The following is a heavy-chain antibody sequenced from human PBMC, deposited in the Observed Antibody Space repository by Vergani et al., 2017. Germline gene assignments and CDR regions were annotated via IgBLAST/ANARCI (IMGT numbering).Heavy chain of an antibody. CDR2: IIPILGIA. CDR3: AGGGYDYGGYYYYGMDV. J-gene: IGHJ6*02. CDR1: GGTFSSYT. V-gene: IGHV1-69*02. D-gene: IGHD5-12*01. Sequence: QVQLVQSGAEVKKPGSSVKVSCKASGGTFSSYTISWVRQAPGQGLEWMGRIIPILGIANYAQKFQGRVTITADKSTSTAYMELSSLRSEDTAVYYCAGGGYDYGGYYYYGMDVWGQGTTVTVSS.